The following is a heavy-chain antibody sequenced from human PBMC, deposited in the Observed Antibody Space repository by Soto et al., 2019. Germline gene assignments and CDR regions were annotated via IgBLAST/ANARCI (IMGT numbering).Heavy chain of an antibody. CDR1: GGTFSSYA. V-gene: IGHV1-69*13. CDR2: IIPIFGTA. J-gene: IGHJ4*02. Sequence: SVKVSCKASGGTFSSYAISWVRQAPGQGLEWMGGIIPIFGTANYAQKFQGRVTITADESTSTAYMELSSLRSEDTAVYYCARGVDSSRLIDYWGQGTLVTVSS. D-gene: IGHD6-13*01. CDR3: ARGVDSSRLIDY.